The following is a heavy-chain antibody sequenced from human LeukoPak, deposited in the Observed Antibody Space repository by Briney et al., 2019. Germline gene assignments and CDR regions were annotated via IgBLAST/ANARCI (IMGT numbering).Heavy chain of an antibody. D-gene: IGHD2-15*01. Sequence: SETLSLTCTVSGGSISSYYWSWIRQPPGKGLEWIGYIYYSGSTNYNPSLKSRVTISVDTSKNQFSLKLSSVIAADTAVYYCARGFSGGSWFDYWGQGTLVTVSS. CDR1: GGSISSYY. J-gene: IGHJ4*02. V-gene: IGHV4-59*01. CDR3: ARGFSGGSWFDY. CDR2: IYYSGST.